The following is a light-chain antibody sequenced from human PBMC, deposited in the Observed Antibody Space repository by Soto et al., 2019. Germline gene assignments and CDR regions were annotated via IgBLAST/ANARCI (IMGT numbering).Light chain of an antibody. Sequence: EIVLTQSPGTLSLSPGERATLSCRARQSVSSIYLAWYQQKPGQAPRLLIYGALSRATGIPDRFSGSGSGTDYTLTISRLEPEDFAVYYCQHYGSSPYTFGQGTKLEIK. V-gene: IGKV3-20*01. J-gene: IGKJ2*01. CDR2: GAL. CDR3: QHYGSSPYT. CDR1: QSVSSIY.